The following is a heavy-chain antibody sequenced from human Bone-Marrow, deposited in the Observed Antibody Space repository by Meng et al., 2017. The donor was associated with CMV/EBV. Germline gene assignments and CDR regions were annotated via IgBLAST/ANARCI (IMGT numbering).Heavy chain of an antibody. Sequence: YSWSWTRQPPGKGLEWIGYIYHSGSTYYNPSLKSRVTISVDRSKNQFSLKLSSVTAADTAVYYCARGSPINYYDSSGYPLLNWFDPWGQGTLVTVSS. J-gene: IGHJ5*02. CDR3: ARGSPINYYDSSGYPLLNWFDP. V-gene: IGHV4-30-2*01. D-gene: IGHD3-22*01. CDR1: YS. CDR2: IYHSGST.